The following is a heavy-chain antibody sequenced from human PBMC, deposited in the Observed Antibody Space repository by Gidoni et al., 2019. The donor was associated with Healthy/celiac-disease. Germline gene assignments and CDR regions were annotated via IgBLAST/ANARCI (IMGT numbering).Heavy chain of an antibody. J-gene: IGHJ6*03. CDR1: GGSISSYY. CDR3: ARDGGYYYYMDV. D-gene: IGHD3-10*01. CDR2: IYYSGST. V-gene: IGHV4-59*01. Sequence: QVQLQESGPGLVKPSETLSLTCTASGGSISSYYWSWIRQPPGKGLEWIGYIYYSGSTNYNPSLKSRVTISVDTSKNQFSLKLSSVTAADTAVYYCARDGGYYYYMDVWGKGTTVTVSS.